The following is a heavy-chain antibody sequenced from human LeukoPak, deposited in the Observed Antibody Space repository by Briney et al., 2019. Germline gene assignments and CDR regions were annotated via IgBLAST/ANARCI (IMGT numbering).Heavy chain of an antibody. CDR1: GFAFSNYA. D-gene: IGHD2-21*01. CDR3: AKDDDCNGDFRGYSGGAFDL. Sequence: GGSLRLSCTAAGFAFSNYAMSWVRQAPGKGPEWVATVRNSDGPTHYVDSVKGRFTISRDNSRNTLYLQMNSLRAEDTALYYCAKDDDCNGDFRGYSGGAFDLWGQGTMVTVSS. CDR2: VRNSDGPT. V-gene: IGHV3-23*01. J-gene: IGHJ3*01.